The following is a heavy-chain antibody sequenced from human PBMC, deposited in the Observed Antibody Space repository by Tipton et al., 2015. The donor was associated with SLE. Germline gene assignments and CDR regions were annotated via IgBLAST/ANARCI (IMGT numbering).Heavy chain of an antibody. Sequence: GLVKPSETLSLTCTVSGYSISSGYYLGWIRQPPGKGLEWIGSIYHSGSTYYNPSLKSRVTISVDTSKNQFSLKLSSVTAADTAVYYCARGDSYFDYWGQGTLVTVSS. V-gene: IGHV4-38-2*02. CDR3: ARGDSYFDY. J-gene: IGHJ4*02. CDR2: IYHSGST. D-gene: IGHD4-11*01. CDR1: GYSISSGYY.